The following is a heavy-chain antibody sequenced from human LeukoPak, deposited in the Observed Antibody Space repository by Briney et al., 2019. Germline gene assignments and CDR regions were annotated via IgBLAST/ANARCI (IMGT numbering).Heavy chain of an antibody. CDR3: ARDWAGGIAVAGRGYYFDY. D-gene: IGHD6-19*01. CDR1: GYTFTSYG. V-gene: IGHV1-18*01. Sequence: GASVKVSCKASGYTFTSYGISWVRQAPGQGLEWMGWISAYNGNTNYVQKLQGRVTMTTDTSTSTAYMELRSLRSDDTAVYYCARDWAGGIAVAGRGYYFDYWGQGTLVTVSS. J-gene: IGHJ4*02. CDR2: ISAYNGNT.